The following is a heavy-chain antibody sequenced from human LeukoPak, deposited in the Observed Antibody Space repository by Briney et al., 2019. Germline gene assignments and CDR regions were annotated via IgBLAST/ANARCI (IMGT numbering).Heavy chain of an antibody. J-gene: IGHJ3*02. CDR2: ISAYNGNT. CDR3: ASRVRTVDAFDI. CDR1: GYTFTSYG. V-gene: IGHV1-18*01. D-gene: IGHD1-1*01. Sequence: AASVKVSCKASGYTFTSYGISWVRQAPGQGLEWMGWISAYNGNTNYAQKLQGRVTMTTDTSTSTAYMELSSLRSEDTAVYYCASRVRTVDAFDIWGQGTMVTVSS.